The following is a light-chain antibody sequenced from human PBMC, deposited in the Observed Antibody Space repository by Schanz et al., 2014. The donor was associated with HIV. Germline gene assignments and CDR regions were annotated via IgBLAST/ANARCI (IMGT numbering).Light chain of an antibody. CDR2: GNS. CDR1: SSNIGADYD. Sequence: QSVLTQPPSVSGAPGQRVAISCTGNSSNIGADYDVHWYQQPPGTAPKLLIYGNSNRPSGVPDRFSGSKSGTSASLAITGLQAEDEADYYCQSYDSSLSGAVFGGGTKLTVL. V-gene: IGLV1-40*01. CDR3: QSYDSSLSGAV. J-gene: IGLJ2*01.